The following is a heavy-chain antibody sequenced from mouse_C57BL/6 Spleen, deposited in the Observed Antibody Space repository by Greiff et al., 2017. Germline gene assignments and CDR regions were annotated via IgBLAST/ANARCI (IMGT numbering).Heavy chain of an antibody. J-gene: IGHJ1*03. V-gene: IGHV1-72*01. Sequence: QVQLQQPGAELVKPGASVKLSCKASGYTFTSYWMHWVKQRPGRGLEWIGRIDPNSGGTKYNEKFKSKATLTVDKPSSTAYMQLSSLTSEDSAVYYCARRDYHYGSSPYWYFDVWGTGTTVTVSS. D-gene: IGHD1-1*01. CDR2: IDPNSGGT. CDR1: GYTFTSYW. CDR3: ARRDYHYGSSPYWYFDV.